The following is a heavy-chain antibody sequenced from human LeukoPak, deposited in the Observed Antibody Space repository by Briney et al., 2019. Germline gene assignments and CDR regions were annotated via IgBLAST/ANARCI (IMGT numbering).Heavy chain of an antibody. D-gene: IGHD3-22*01. CDR3: ARDLKYYDSSGFDY. CDR2: ISSSSSYI. Sequence: PGGSLRLSCATSGFTFSSYSMNWVRQAPGKGLEWVSCISSSSSYIYYTDSVKGRFTISRDNAKNSPTLQMNSLRAEDTAVYYCARDLKYYDSSGFDYWGQGTLVTVSS. J-gene: IGHJ4*02. V-gene: IGHV3-21*01. CDR1: GFTFSSYS.